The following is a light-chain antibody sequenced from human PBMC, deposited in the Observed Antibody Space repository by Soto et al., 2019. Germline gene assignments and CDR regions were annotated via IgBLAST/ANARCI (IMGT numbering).Light chain of an antibody. J-gene: IGKJ2*01. CDR3: QEYKTGPGYN. CDR2: KTS. Sequence: DIKMTQSPSTLSASVGDRVTITCRASQSFGRWLAWYQQKPGKAPELLIYKTSTLERGVPSRFSGSGSGTEFTLTISSLQPDDFATYYCQEYKTGPGYNFGQGXRLEI. CDR1: QSFGRW. V-gene: IGKV1-5*03.